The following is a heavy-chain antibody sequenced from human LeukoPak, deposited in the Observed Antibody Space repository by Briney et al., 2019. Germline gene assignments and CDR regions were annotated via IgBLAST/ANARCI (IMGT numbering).Heavy chain of an antibody. Sequence: ASVKVSCKASGYTFTGYYMHWVRQAPGQGLEWVGRINPNSGGTNYAQKFQGTVTMTRDTSISTAYMELSRLRSDDTAVYYCARGAYCTSTSCPEGFDYWGQGTLVTVSS. CDR3: ARGAYCTSTSCPEGFDY. J-gene: IGHJ4*02. D-gene: IGHD2-2*01. CDR1: GYTFTGYY. CDR2: INPNSGGT. V-gene: IGHV1-2*06.